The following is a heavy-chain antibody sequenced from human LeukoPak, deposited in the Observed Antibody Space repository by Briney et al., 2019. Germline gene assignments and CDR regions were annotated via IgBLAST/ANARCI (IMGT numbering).Heavy chain of an antibody. D-gene: IGHD2-21*02. Sequence: ASVKVSCKASGYTFTGNHMHWVRQAPGQGLEWMGWINPNSGGSNYAQKFQGRVIMTRDTSISTAYMELSRLGSDDTAVYYCARGGSTDSIHSCGGNCYFLDYWGQGTLVTVSS. CDR3: ARGGSTDSIHSCGGNCYFLDY. CDR1: GYTFTGNH. J-gene: IGHJ4*02. V-gene: IGHV1-2*02. CDR2: INPNSGGS.